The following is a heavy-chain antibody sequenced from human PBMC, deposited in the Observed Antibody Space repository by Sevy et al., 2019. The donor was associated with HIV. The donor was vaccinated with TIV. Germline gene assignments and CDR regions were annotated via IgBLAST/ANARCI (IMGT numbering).Heavy chain of an antibody. CDR3: ARGGGYYDSSGHWTDFDY. D-gene: IGHD3-22*01. CDR1: GYSISSGYY. J-gene: IGHJ4*02. Sequence: SETLSLTCAVSGYSISSGYYWGWIRQPPGKGLEWIGSIYHSGSTYYNASLKSRVTISVDTSKNQFSLKLSSVTAADTAVYYCARGGGYYDSSGHWTDFDYWGQGTLVTVSS. V-gene: IGHV4-38-2*01. CDR2: IYHSGST.